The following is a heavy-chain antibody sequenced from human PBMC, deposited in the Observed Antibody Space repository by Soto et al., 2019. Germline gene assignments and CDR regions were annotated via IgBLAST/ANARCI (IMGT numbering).Heavy chain of an antibody. CDR2: IIPIFGTA. J-gene: IGHJ6*02. V-gene: IGHV1-69*12. Sequence: QVQLVQSGAEVKKPGSSVKVSCKASGGTFSSYAISWVRQAPGQGLEWMGGIIPIFGTANNAQKFQGRVTITADESTSTGYMELSSLRSEDTAVYYCARGGGIVRAGVYYGMDVWGQGTMVTVSS. CDR3: ARGGGIVRAGVYYGMDV. CDR1: GGTFSSYA. D-gene: IGHD2-2*01.